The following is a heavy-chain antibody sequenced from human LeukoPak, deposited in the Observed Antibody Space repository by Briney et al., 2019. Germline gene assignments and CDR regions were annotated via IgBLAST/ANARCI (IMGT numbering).Heavy chain of an antibody. D-gene: IGHD3-3*01. CDR1: GGSFSGYY. CDR2: INHSGST. V-gene: IGHV4-34*01. CDR3: ARVDTIFGVVISGRFDY. Sequence: ASETLSLTCAVYGGSFSGYYWSWIRQPPGKGLEWIGEINHSGSTNYNPSLKSRVTIPVDKSKNQFSLKLSSVTAADTAVYYCARVDTIFGVVISGRFDYWGQGTLVTVSS. J-gene: IGHJ4*02.